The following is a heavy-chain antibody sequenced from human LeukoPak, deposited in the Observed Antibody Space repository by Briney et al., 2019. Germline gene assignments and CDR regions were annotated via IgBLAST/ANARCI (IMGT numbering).Heavy chain of an antibody. J-gene: IGHJ4*02. Sequence: GGSLRLSCAASGFTFSSYWMSWVRQAPGKGLEWVGRINSKGDGATTDYSPLVKGRFTISRDDSKNNLYLQMNSLKTEDTAVYYCTTDFGAGSYHSKWGQGTLVIVSS. D-gene: IGHD3-10*01. CDR2: INSKGDGATT. CDR3: TTDFGAGSYHSK. CDR1: GFTFSSYW. V-gene: IGHV3-15*01.